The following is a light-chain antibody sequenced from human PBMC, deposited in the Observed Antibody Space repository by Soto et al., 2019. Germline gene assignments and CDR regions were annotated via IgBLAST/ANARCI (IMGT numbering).Light chain of an antibody. CDR1: QSISSY. Sequence: IQMTQCPSSLSASVGDRVTITCRASQSISSYLNWYQQKPGKAPKLLIYAASSLQSGVPSRISGSGSGTDFTLTISSLQPEDFATYYCQQSYSTPRTFGQGTKVEIK. CDR2: AAS. CDR3: QQSYSTPRT. V-gene: IGKV1-39*01. J-gene: IGKJ1*01.